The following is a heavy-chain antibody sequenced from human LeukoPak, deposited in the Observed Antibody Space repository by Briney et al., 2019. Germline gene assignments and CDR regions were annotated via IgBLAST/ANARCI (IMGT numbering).Heavy chain of an antibody. Sequence: SVKVSCKASGYTFTSYDISWVRQAPGQGLEWMGGIIPIFGTANYAQKFQGRVTITADESTSTAYMELSSLRSEDTAVYYCARGERFLEWFYKEDYYYYGMDVWGQGTTVTVSS. D-gene: IGHD3-3*01. V-gene: IGHV1-69*13. CDR1: GYTFTSYD. CDR2: IIPIFGTA. CDR3: ARGERFLEWFYKEDYYYYGMDV. J-gene: IGHJ6*02.